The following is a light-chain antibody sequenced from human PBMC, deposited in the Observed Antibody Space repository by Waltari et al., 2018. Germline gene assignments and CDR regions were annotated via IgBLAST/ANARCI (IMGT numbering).Light chain of an antibody. CDR3: QSYDSSLSGVI. J-gene: IGLJ2*01. CDR1: SSNTGAGYD. Sequence: QSVLTQPPSVSGAPGQRVTLSCTGSSSNTGAGYDVHWYQQLPGTAPKLLIYNNTIRPSGFPARFSGSRSGTSASLAITGLQAEDEADYYCQSYDSSLSGVIFGGGTKLTVL. V-gene: IGLV1-40*01. CDR2: NNT.